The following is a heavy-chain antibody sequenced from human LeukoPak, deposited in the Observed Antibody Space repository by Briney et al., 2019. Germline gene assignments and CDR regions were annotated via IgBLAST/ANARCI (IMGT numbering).Heavy chain of an antibody. CDR2: ISSSGSTI. V-gene: IGHV3-48*04. J-gene: IGHJ4*02. D-gene: IGHD3-16*01. CDR1: GFTFSSYS. Sequence: PGGSLRLSCAASGFTFSSYSMNWVRQAPGKGLEWVSYISSSGSTIYYADSVKGRFTISRDNAKNSLYLQMNSLRAEDTAVYYCARAGGSTADFDYWGQGTLVTVSS. CDR3: ARAGGSTADFDY.